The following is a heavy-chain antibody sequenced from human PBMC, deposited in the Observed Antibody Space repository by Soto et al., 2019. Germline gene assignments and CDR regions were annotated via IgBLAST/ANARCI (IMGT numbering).Heavy chain of an antibody. CDR3: ARTRASSDYYFYYGMDV. J-gene: IGHJ6*02. CDR2: ISYHGNII. Sequence: GGSLRLSCAASGFTFSNFAMHWVRQAPGKGLEWVAVISYHGNIIYYADSVKGRSTISRDNSKDTLYLQMHNLRVEYTAVYYCARTRASSDYYFYYGMDVWGQGTTVTVSS. V-gene: IGHV3-30-3*01. CDR1: GFTFSNFA.